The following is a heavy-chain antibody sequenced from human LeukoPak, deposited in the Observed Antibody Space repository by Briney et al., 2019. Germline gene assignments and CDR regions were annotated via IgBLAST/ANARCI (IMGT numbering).Heavy chain of an antibody. D-gene: IGHD3-10*01. Sequence: GASVKVSCKVSGYTLTELSMHWVRQAPGKGLDGVGGFDPEDGETIYAQKFQGRVTMTEDTSTDTAYMELSSLRSEDTAVYYCATGSYYGSRHYYYYYMDVWGKGTTVTISS. J-gene: IGHJ6*03. V-gene: IGHV1-24*01. CDR1: GYTLTELS. CDR2: FDPEDGET. CDR3: ATGSYYGSRHYYYYYMDV.